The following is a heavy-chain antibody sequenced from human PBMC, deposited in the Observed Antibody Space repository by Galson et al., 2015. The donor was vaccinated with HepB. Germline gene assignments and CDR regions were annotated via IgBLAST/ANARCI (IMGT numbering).Heavy chain of an antibody. D-gene: IGHD2-2*02. V-gene: IGHV4-59*01. CDR1: GGSISSYH. Sequence: TLSLTCTVSGGSISSYHWSWIRQPPGKGLEWIGYIYYSGSTNYNPSLKSRVTISVDTSKNQFSLKLSSVTAADTAVYYCARVFRVPAATPTRSYWYFDLWGRGTLVTVSS. CDR3: ARVFRVPAATPTRSYWYFDL. CDR2: IYYSGST. J-gene: IGHJ2*01.